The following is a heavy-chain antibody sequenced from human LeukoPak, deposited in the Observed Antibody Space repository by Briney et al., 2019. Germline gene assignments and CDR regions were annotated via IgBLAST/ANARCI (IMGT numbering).Heavy chain of an antibody. CDR1: GFTFSSYT. V-gene: IGHV3-21*01. D-gene: IGHD2-21*02. CDR3: ARDRGAYCGGDCYLGFDY. J-gene: IGHJ4*01. Sequence: GGSLRLSCAASGFTFSSYTMNWVRQAPGKGLEWVSSIAGSSGYISYADSVKGRFTISRDNAKKSLYLQMTSLTAEDTAVYYCARDRGAYCGGDCYLGFDYWGRGTLVTVAS. CDR2: IAGSSGYI.